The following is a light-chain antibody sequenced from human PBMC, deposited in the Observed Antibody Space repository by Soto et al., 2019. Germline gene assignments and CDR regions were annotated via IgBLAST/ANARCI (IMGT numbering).Light chain of an antibody. V-gene: IGKV3-11*01. J-gene: IGKJ2*01. CDR1: QSVSRY. Sequence: EIVLTQSPATLSLSPGERVTLSCRASQSVSRYLAWYQQKPGQAHRLLIYDASNRATGIPARFSGSGSGTDFSLTISSLAPEDFAVYYCQQCSSWPYTFGQGTKLDFK. CDR3: QQCSSWPYT. CDR2: DAS.